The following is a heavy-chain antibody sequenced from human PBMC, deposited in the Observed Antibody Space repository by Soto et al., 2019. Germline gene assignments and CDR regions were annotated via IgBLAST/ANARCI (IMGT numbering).Heavy chain of an antibody. J-gene: IGHJ4*02. CDR1: GDSVSSNSAS. D-gene: IGHD3-10*01. V-gene: IGHV6-1*01. Sequence: QSQTLSLTCAISGDSVSSNSASWNWIRQSPSRGLEWLGRTYYRSKWYNDYAVSVKSRITINPDTSKNQFSLQLNSVTPEDTAVYYCARAHHWAYYYGSQHFDYWGQGTLVTVSS. CDR2: TYYRSKWYN. CDR3: ARAHHWAYYYGSQHFDY.